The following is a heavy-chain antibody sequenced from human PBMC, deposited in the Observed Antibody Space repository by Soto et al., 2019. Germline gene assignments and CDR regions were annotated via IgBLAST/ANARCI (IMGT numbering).Heavy chain of an antibody. CDR1: GFTFSSYG. Sequence: PGGSLRLSCAPSGFTFSSYGMHWVRQAPGKGLEWVALIWYDGSNKFYADSVKGRFTISRDNSKNTLYLQMNSLRAEDTAVYYCAREISSGWTFDCWGQGTLVTAPQ. CDR3: AREISSGWTFDC. D-gene: IGHD6-19*01. CDR2: IWYDGSNK. V-gene: IGHV3-33*01. J-gene: IGHJ4*02.